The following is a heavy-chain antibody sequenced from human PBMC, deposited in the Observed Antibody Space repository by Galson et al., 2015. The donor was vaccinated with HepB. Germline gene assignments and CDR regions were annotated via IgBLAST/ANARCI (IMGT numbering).Heavy chain of an antibody. CDR2: IDWDDDK. CDR1: GFSLNTSGMC. J-gene: IGHJ4*02. V-gene: IGHV2-70*11. Sequence: PALVKPTQTLTLTCTLSGFSLNTSGMCVSWIRQTPGKALEWLARIDWDDDKYYSTSLKTRLTISKDTSKNQVVLRMTNMDPEDTATYYCARRKAVAGTWSFDYWGQGTPVTVSS. CDR3: ARRKAVAGTWSFDY. D-gene: IGHD6-19*01.